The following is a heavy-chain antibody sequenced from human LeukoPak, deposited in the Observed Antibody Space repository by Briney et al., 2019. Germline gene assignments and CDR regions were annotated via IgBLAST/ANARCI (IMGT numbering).Heavy chain of an antibody. J-gene: IGHJ4*02. CDR2: ISGSGYT. CDR1: GFTFSSYA. CDR3: AKDRLTATPYYFDY. V-gene: IGHV3-23*01. Sequence: GGSLRLSCAVSGFTFSSYAMSWARQAPGKGLEWVSGISGSGYTFYAASVKGRFTISRDNSMNTLYLQMDSLRAEDTAVYYCAKDRLTATPYYFDYWGQGTLVTVSS. D-gene: IGHD1-20*01.